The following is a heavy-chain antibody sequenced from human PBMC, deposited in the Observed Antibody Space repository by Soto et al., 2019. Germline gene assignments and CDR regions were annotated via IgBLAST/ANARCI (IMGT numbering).Heavy chain of an antibody. J-gene: IGHJ6*02. D-gene: IGHD2-21*02. V-gene: IGHV4-59*01. CDR3: TRDGDGRMTTNPYYYYGMDV. Sequence: PSETLSLTCTVSGGSISSYYWSWIRQPPGKGLEWIGYIYYSGSTNYNPSVKRRVSISVDTSKNQFSLNLSSVTAADTAVYYCTRDGDGRMTTNPYYYYGMDVWGPGITVTVSS. CDR2: IYYSGST. CDR1: GGSISSYY.